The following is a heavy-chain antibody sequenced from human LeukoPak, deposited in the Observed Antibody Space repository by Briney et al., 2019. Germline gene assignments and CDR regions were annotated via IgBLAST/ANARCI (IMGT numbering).Heavy chain of an antibody. CDR1: GGSFSGYY. CDR2: INHSGST. CDR3: ARAFYYENAFDI. J-gene: IGHJ3*02. Sequence: PSETLSLTCAVYGGSFSGYYWSWIRQPPGKGLEWIGEINHSGSTNYNPSLKSRVTISVDTSKNQFSLKLSSVTAADTAVYYCARAFYYENAFDIWGQGTMVTVSS. D-gene: IGHD3-22*01. V-gene: IGHV4-34*01.